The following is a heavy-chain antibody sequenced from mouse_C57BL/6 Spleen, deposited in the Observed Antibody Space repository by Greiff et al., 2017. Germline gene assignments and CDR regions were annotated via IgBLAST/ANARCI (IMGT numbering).Heavy chain of an antibody. D-gene: IGHD1-1*01. CDR1: GYTFTSYW. J-gene: IGHJ2*01. Sequence: VKQSCKASGYTFTSYWMHWVKQRPGQGLEWIGEIDPSDSYTNYNQKFKGKSTLTVDKSSSTAYMQLSSLTSEDSAVYYCARSLTTVVATGGYWGQGTTLTVSS. CDR2: IDPSDSYT. CDR3: ARSLTTVVATGGY. V-gene: IGHV1-69*01.